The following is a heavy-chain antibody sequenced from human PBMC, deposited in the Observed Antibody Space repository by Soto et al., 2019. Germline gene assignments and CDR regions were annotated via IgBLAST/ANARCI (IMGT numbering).Heavy chain of an antibody. J-gene: IGHJ4*02. V-gene: IGHV3-11*01. Sequence: GGSLRLSCAASGFTFSDYYMSWIRQAPGKGLEWLSYISSSGDSIYYAASVKGRITISRDNARNSLYLQMSSLRAEDTAVYYCARDVVPHFDSRGQGTLVTVSS. CDR3: ARDVVPHFDS. CDR1: GFTFSDYY. CDR2: ISSSGDSI. D-gene: IGHD2-21*01.